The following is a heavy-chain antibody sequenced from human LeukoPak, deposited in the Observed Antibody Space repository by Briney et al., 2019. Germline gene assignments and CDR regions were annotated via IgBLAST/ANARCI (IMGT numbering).Heavy chain of an antibody. CDR2: IYYSGST. CDR3: ARDSSSPRRRYYYYGMDV. V-gene: IGHV4-39*07. Sequence: PSETLPLICTVSGGSISSSSYYWGWIRQPPGKGLEWIGSIYYSGSTYYNPSLKSRVTISVDTSKNQFSLKLSSVTAADTAVYYCARDSSSPRRRYYYYGMDVWGQGTTVTVSS. CDR1: GGSISSSSYY. D-gene: IGHD6-13*01. J-gene: IGHJ6*02.